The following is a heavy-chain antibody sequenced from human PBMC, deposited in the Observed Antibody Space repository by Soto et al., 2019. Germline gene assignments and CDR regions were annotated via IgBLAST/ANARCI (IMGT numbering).Heavy chain of an antibody. V-gene: IGHV6-1*01. CDR1: GDSVSSNTAS. Sequence: SQTLSLTCAISGDSVSSNTASWNWIRQSPSRGLEWLGRTYFRSKWYNDYAVSVKSRITINPDTSNNQFSLQLNSVTPEDTAVYFCAREDNLGPKTGYAFDPWGQGIMVTVSS. CDR2: TYFRSKWYN. J-gene: IGHJ5*02. D-gene: IGHD5-12*01. CDR3: AREDNLGPKTGYAFDP.